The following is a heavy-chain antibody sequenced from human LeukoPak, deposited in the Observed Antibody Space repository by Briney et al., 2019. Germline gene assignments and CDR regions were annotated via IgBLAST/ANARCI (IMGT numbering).Heavy chain of an antibody. V-gene: IGHV3-33*01. D-gene: IGHD3-10*01. J-gene: IGHJ4*02. CDR1: GFTFNSYG. Sequence: GGSLRLSCAASGFTFNSYGMHWVRQAPGKGLEWVAVIWYDGSNKYYADSVKGRFTISRDNSKNTLYLQMNSLRAEDTAVYYCARAGYYYGSGSPGDYWGQGTLVTVSS. CDR2: IWYDGSNK. CDR3: ARAGYYYGSGSPGDY.